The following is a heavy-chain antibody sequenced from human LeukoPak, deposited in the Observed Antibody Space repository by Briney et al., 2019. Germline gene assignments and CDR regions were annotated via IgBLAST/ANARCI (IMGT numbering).Heavy chain of an antibody. V-gene: IGHV7-4-1*02. J-gene: IGHJ4*02. CDR3: ARDLDWGSTYFDY. D-gene: IGHD3/OR15-3a*01. CDR1: GYTFTGSA. Sequence: ASVKVSCKASGYTFTGSAMNWVRQAPGQGLEWMGWINTNTGSPFYAQGFTGRFVFSLDTFVSTAYLQISSLKAEDTAVYYCARDLDWGSTYFDYWGQGTLVTVSS. CDR2: INTNTGSP.